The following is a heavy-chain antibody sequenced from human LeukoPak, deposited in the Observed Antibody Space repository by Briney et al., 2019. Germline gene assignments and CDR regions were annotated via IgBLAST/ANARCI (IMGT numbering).Heavy chain of an antibody. CDR3: AKQGGARQDYYMDI. D-gene: IGHD1/OR15-1a*01. CDR2: IIPVFDTA. CDR1: GGSLNSYS. J-gene: IGHJ6*03. Sequence: SVKVSCKASGGSLNSYSISWVRQAPGQGLEWMGRIIPVFDTAKYAQKFQGRVTITADVPSDTAYLELSSLTSEDTAMYFCAKQGGARQDYYMDIWGNGTTVTVSS. V-gene: IGHV1-69*15.